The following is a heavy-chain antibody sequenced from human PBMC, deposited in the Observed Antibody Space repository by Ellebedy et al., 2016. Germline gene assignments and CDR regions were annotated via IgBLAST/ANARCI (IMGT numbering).Heavy chain of an antibody. V-gene: IGHV4-30-4*01. CDR2: INYSGST. D-gene: IGHD2-2*01. J-gene: IGHJ6*03. CDR3: ARGVIVVVPAASGHYMDV. CDR1: GGSISSGDYY. Sequence: SETLSLXCTVSGGSISSGDYYWSWIRQPPGKGLEWTGYINYSGSTYYNPSLKSRVTISVDTSKNQFSLKLSSVTAADTAVYYCARGVIVVVPAASGHYMDVWGKGTTVTVSS.